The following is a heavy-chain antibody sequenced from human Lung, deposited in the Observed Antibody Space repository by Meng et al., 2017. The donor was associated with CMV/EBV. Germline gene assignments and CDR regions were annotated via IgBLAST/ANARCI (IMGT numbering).Heavy chain of an antibody. CDR1: GFTFDDYA. Sequence: GESXKISCAASGFTFDDYAMHWVRQAPGKGLEWVSLISWDGGSTYSADSVKGRFTISRDNSKSSLYLQMNGLRAEDTALYHCAKYYYGLDVWGQGTTVTVSS. CDR2: ISWDGGST. V-gene: IGHV3-43D*03. CDR3: AKYYYGLDV. J-gene: IGHJ6*02.